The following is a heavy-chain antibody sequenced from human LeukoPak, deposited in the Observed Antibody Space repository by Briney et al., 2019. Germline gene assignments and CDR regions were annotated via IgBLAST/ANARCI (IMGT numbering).Heavy chain of an antibody. CDR3: ARRAAAGGGAFDI. Sequence: ASVKVSCKASGYTFTSYYMHWVRQAPGQGLEWMGIINPSGGSTSYAQKFQGRVTMTRDMSTSTVYMELSSLRSEDTAVYYCARRAAAGGGAFDIWGQGTMVTVSS. V-gene: IGHV1-46*01. CDR1: GYTFTSYY. CDR2: INPSGGST. J-gene: IGHJ3*02. D-gene: IGHD6-13*01.